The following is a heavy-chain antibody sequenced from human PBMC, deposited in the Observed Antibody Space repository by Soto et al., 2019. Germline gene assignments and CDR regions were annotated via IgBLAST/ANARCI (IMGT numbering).Heavy chain of an antibody. CDR1: GYRFTSQT. CDR2: IIVGSGNT. D-gene: IGHD2-21*01. Sequence: QVQLVQSGAEVKKPGASVRLSCKSSGYRFTSQTIHWVRQAPGQGLEWMGWIIVGSGNTRYSQNLQDRLTITRDTSPSTAYMDLSSLRSEDTAVYYCARLCFCGGDSCYPLDIWGQGTMVIVSS. CDR3: ARLCFCGGDSCYPLDI. V-gene: IGHV1-3*01. J-gene: IGHJ3*02.